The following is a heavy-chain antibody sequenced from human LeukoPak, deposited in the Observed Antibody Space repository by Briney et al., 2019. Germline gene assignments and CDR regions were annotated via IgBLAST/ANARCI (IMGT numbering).Heavy chain of an antibody. CDR3: ARVGQGSGWYFDY. CDR1: GGSISSQY. V-gene: IGHV4-4*07. D-gene: IGHD6-19*01. Sequence: SETLSLTCTVSGGSISSQYWSWIRQPAGKGLEWIGRIYISGSTNYNPSLKSRLTMSVDTSKNQFSLKLSSVTAADTAVYYCARVGQGSGWYFDYWGQGTLVTVSS. J-gene: IGHJ4*02. CDR2: IYISGST.